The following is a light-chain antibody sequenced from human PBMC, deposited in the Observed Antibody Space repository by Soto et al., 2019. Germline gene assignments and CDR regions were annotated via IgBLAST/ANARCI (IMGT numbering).Light chain of an antibody. Sequence: EIVMTQSPATLSVSPGERATLSCRASQSVSSNLAWYQQKPGQAPRLLIYGASTRATGIPARFSCSGSGTEFTLTISSLQSEDFAVYYCQQYNNWPGTFDKGPKVAIK. J-gene: IGKJ1*01. CDR1: QSVSSN. CDR2: GAS. CDR3: QQYNNWPGT. V-gene: IGKV3-15*01.